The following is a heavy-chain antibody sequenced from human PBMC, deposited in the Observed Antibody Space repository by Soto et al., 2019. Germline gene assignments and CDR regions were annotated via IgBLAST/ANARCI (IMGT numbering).Heavy chain of an antibody. D-gene: IGHD3-3*01. Sequence: GASVKVSCKTSGYTFNTYGINWVRQAPGQGLELMGWISAYDGKTTYAEKFQGRVTMTTDTSTSTAYMELRSLRSDDTAIYYCARDPQGFWTISWFTPGAKETPVPVP. CDR1: GYTFNTYG. V-gene: IGHV1-18*01. CDR2: ISAYDGKT. J-gene: IGHJ5*02. CDR3: ARDPQGFWTISWFTP.